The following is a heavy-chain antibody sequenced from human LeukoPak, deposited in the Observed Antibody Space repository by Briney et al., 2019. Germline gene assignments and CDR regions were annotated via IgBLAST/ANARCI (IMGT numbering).Heavy chain of an antibody. J-gene: IGHJ4*02. V-gene: IGHV1-24*01. CDR1: GYTLSELS. D-gene: IGHD6-13*01. CDR3: ATHMTGILAAAGTYDF. CDR2: FDPEDGET. Sequence: ASVRVSCKVSGYTLSELSMHWERQAHGKGLEWMGGFDPEDGETVYAQKFQGRVAMTEDTSTDTAYVELSSLRSEDTAVYYCATHMTGILAAAGTYDFWGQGALVTVSS.